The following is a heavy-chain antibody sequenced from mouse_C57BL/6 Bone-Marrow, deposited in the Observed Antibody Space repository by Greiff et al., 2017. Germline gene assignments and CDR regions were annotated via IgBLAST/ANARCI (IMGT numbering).Heavy chain of an antibody. CDR3: ARHEGIPLYGYDRGYFDY. J-gene: IGHJ2*01. V-gene: IGHV1-62-2*01. Sequence: QVQLQQSGAELVKPGASVKLSCKASGYTFTEYTIHWVKQRSGQGLEWIGWFYPGSGSIKYNEKFKDKATLTADKSSSTVYMELSRLTSEDSAVYVCARHEGIPLYGYDRGYFDYWGQGTTLTVSS. CDR1: GYTFTEYT. D-gene: IGHD2-2*01. CDR2: FYPGSGSI.